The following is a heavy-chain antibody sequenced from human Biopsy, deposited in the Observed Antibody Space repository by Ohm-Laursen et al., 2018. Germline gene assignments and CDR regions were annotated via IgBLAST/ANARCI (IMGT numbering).Heavy chain of an antibody. V-gene: IGHV3-30*18. D-gene: IGHD5/OR15-5a*01. CDR2: ISYDQITK. J-gene: IGHJ6*02. CDR3: AKDLSVYYYYGIDV. Sequence: SLRLSCAASGFTFRTYGMHWVRLAPGKGLEWVAVISYDQITKHYADSVRGRFTISRDNSKNTLYLQVNSLRAEDTAVYYCAKDLSVYYYYGIDVWGQGTAVTVSS. CDR1: GFTFRTYG.